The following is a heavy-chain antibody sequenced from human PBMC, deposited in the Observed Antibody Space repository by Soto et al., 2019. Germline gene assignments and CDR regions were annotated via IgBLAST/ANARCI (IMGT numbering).Heavy chain of an antibody. D-gene: IGHD2-8*01. J-gene: IGHJ4*02. CDR2: ISGSDGST. CDR3: AKGPGMYSDFDN. CDR1: GFTFSSYA. V-gene: IGHV3-23*01. Sequence: EVQMLESGGGWVQPGGSLRLSCAASGFTFSSYAMSWVRQAPEKGLDWVSAISGSDGSTYYADSVKGRFTISRDDSKNTLYLQMNSLRAEDTAVYYCAKGPGMYSDFDNWGQGTLVTVSS.